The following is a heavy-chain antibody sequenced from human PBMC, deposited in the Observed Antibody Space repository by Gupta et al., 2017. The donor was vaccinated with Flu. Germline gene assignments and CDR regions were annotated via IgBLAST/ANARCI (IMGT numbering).Heavy chain of an antibody. J-gene: IGHJ6*02. Sequence: EVQLVESGGGLVQPGGSLRLSCAASGFTFSSYEMNWVRTAPGKGLEWVSYISSSGSTIYYADSVKGRFTISRDNAKNSLYLQMNSLRAEDTAVYYCARDNSPPLRYYYYYGMDVWGQGTTVTVSS. V-gene: IGHV3-48*03. CDR2: ISSSGSTI. D-gene: IGHD2-15*01. CDR1: GFTFSSYE. CDR3: ARDNSPPLRYYYYYGMDV.